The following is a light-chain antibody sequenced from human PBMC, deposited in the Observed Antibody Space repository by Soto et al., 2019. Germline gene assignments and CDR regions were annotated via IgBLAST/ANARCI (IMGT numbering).Light chain of an antibody. CDR3: QQYGSSPWA. CDR1: QSISTY. V-gene: IGKV1-5*03. CDR2: KAS. J-gene: IGKJ1*01. Sequence: DIQMTQSPSTLSASVGDRVTITCRASQSISTYLAWYRHKPGEAPKLLIYKASTLERGVPSRFSGSGSGTDFTLTISRLEPEDVAVYYCQQYGSSPWAFGQGTKVDIK.